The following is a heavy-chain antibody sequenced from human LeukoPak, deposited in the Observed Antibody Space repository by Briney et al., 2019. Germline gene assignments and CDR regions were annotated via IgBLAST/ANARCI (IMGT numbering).Heavy chain of an antibody. CDR1: GYTFTSYG. D-gene: IGHD3-9*01. Sequence: GAPVKVSCKASGYTFTSYGISWVRQAPGQGLEWMGWISAYNGNTNYAQKLQGRVTMTTDTSTSTAYMELRSLRSDDTAVYYCARDRVTILARNWFDPWGQGTLVTVSS. CDR3: ARDRVTILARNWFDP. CDR2: ISAYNGNT. J-gene: IGHJ5*02. V-gene: IGHV1-18*01.